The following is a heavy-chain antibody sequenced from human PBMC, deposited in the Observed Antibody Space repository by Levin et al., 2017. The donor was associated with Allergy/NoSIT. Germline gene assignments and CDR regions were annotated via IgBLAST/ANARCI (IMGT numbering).Heavy chain of an antibody. D-gene: IGHD6-19*01. V-gene: IGHV2-70*13. CDR3: AREYSSGWYRIFDI. J-gene: IGHJ3*02. CDR1: GFSLSTSGMC. CDR2: IDWDDDK. Sequence: RLSGPTLVKPTQTLTLTCTFSGFSLSTSGMCVSWFRQPPGKALEWLALIDWDDDKYYRTSLKTRLTISKDTSKDQVVLTMTNMDPVDTATYYCAREYSSGWYRIFDIWGQGTMVTVSS.